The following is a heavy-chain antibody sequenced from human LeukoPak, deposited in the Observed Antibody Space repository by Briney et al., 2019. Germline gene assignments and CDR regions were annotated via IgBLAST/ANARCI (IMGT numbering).Heavy chain of an antibody. CDR3: ARSILVGATGAFDI. D-gene: IGHD1-26*01. V-gene: IGHV3-48*03. CDR1: GFTFSSYE. Sequence: GESLRLSCAASGFTFSSYEMNWVRQAPGKGLEWVSYISSSGSTIYYADSVKGRFTISRDNARSSLFLSMSSLRAEDTALYYCARSILVGATGAFDIWGQGTMVTVSS. CDR2: ISSSGSTI. J-gene: IGHJ3*02.